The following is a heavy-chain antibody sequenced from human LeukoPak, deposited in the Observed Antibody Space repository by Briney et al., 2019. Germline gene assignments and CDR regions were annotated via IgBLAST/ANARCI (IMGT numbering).Heavy chain of an antibody. CDR1: GDSINSGDYY. V-gene: IGHV4-30-4*01. J-gene: IGHJ4*02. CDR2: IYYSGST. CDR3: ARDNGYGQLDS. D-gene: IGHD2-15*01. Sequence: SETLSLTCTVSGDSINSGDYYWSWIRQPLGNGLEWIGYIYYSGSTYYNPSLKSRVTISVDTSKNQFSLKLSSVTAADTAVYYCARDNGYGQLDSWGQGTLVTVSS.